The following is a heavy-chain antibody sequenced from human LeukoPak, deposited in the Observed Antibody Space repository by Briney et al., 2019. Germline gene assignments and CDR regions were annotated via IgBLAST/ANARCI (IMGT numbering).Heavy chain of an antibody. CDR2: MGGTDGRT. CDR3: AKDPNSGSYYPYYFDY. J-gene: IGHJ4*02. V-gene: IGHV3-23*01. D-gene: IGHD1-26*01. Sequence: GGSLRLSCAASGFTFRSYAMSWVRQAPGKGLEWVSAMGGTDGRTYYADSVKGRFTISRDNSKNTLYLQMNSLRAEDTAVYYCAKDPNSGSYYPYYFDYWGQGTLVTVSS. CDR1: GFTFRSYA.